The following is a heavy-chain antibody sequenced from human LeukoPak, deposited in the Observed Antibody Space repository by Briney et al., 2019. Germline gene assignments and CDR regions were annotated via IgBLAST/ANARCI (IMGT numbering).Heavy chain of an antibody. J-gene: IGHJ4*02. CDR1: GFTFNNYP. D-gene: IGHD2-15*01. CDR3: ASRDPCSGATCYALSY. V-gene: IGHV3-23*01. CDR2: ISSSGGTI. Sequence: PGGSLSLSCAASGFTFNNYPMAWVRQPPGKGREWVSIISSSGGTIFYADSVKGRFTISRDNAKNTLSLQMNSLRAEDTAIYYCASRDPCSGATCYALSYWGQGTQVTVSS.